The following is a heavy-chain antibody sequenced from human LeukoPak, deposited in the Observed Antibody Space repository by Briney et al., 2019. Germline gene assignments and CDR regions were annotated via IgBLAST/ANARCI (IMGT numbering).Heavy chain of an antibody. Sequence: SETLSLTCTVSGGSISSYYWSWIRQPPGKGLEWIGYIYYSGSTNYNPSLKSRVTISVDTSKNQFSLKLSSVTAADTAVYYCARDLRSYYYDSSGSLPPAWGQGTLVTVSS. J-gene: IGHJ5*02. CDR3: ARDLRSYYYDSSGSLPPA. CDR2: IYYSGST. D-gene: IGHD3-22*01. CDR1: GGSISSYY. V-gene: IGHV4-59*01.